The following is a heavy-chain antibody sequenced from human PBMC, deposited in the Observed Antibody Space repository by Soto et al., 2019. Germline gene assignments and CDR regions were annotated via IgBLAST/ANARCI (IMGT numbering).Heavy chain of an antibody. CDR2: IYYSGST. Sequence: SETLSLTCTVSGGSISSGGYYWSWIRQHPGKGLEWIGYIYYSGSTYYNPSLKSRVTISVDTSKNQFSLKLSSVTAADTAVYYCARDRAKRERWLQSTFYYSMDVWGQGTTVTVSS. J-gene: IGHJ6*02. CDR1: GGSISSGGYY. V-gene: IGHV4-31*03. CDR3: ARDRAKRERWLQSTFYYSMDV. D-gene: IGHD5-12*01.